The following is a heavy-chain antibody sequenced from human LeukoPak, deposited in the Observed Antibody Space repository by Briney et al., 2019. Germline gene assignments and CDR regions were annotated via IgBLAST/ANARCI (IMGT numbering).Heavy chain of an antibody. D-gene: IGHD2-15*01. CDR1: GFTFSDYY. CDR3: AKGFVVVVSSTQSSWFDP. V-gene: IGHV3-23*01. J-gene: IGHJ5*02. Sequence: GGSLRLSCAASGFTFSDYYMSWIRQAPGKGLEWVSSISGSGGSTYYADSVKGRFTISRDNSKSTLYLQMNSLRAEDTAVYYCAKGFVVVVSSTQSSWFDPWGQGTLVTVSS. CDR2: ISGSGGST.